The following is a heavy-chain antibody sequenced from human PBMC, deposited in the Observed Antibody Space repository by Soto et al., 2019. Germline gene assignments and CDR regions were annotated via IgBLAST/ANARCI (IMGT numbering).Heavy chain of an antibody. CDR2: IRGSNDV. V-gene: IGHV3-48*02. CDR3: ARDSQYAFDI. CDR1: GFTFSSYS. J-gene: IGHJ3*02. Sequence: GGSLRLSCAASGFTFSSYSFNWVRQAPGKGLEWISYIRGSNDVTYADSVKGRFAISRDDAKNSLYLQMNSLRDEDTAVYYCARDSQYAFDIWGQGTVVTVSS.